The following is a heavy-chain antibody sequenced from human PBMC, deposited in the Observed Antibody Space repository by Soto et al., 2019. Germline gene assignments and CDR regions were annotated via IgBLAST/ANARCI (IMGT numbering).Heavy chain of an antibody. CDR2: ITGSGRDT. CDR3: AKDRGRGSPVSGGMDV. CDR1: GFTFRNNV. J-gene: IGHJ6*02. V-gene: IGHV3-23*01. Sequence: GGSLRLSCAASGFTFRNNVLSWVRQAPGKGLDWVSGITGSGRDTYYADSVKGRFTISRDNSKNMVFLQMNSLRAEDTALYYCAKDRGRGSPVSGGMDVWGQGTTVTVSS. D-gene: IGHD3-10*01.